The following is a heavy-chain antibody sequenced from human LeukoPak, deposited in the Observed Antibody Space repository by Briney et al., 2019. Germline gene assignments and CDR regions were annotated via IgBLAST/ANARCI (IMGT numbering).Heavy chain of an antibody. Sequence: ASVNVSCKASGYTFTVYYMHWVRQAPGQGLEWMGWINPNSGGTNYAQKFQGWVTMTRDTSISTAYMELSRLRSDDTAVYYCARDRGSGWSLDYWGQGTLVTVSS. J-gene: IGHJ4*02. V-gene: IGHV1-2*04. CDR3: ARDRGSGWSLDY. CDR1: GYTFTVYY. D-gene: IGHD6-19*01. CDR2: INPNSGGT.